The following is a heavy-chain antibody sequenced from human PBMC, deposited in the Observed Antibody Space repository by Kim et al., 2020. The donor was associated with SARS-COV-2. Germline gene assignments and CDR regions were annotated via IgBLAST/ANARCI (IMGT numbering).Heavy chain of an antibody. CDR1: RFTFNNYW. CDR2: ISSDGSIT. Sequence: GGSLRLSCAVSRFTFNNYWINWVRHAPGKGLVWVSRISSDGSITNYADAVKGRYTMSIENAENTLYLQMNILRAEDSAVYDCARGFYSDGLDVWGKGNTGTVSS. V-gene: IGHV3-74*01. D-gene: IGHD4-4*01. CDR3: ARGFYSDGLDV. J-gene: IGHJ6*04.